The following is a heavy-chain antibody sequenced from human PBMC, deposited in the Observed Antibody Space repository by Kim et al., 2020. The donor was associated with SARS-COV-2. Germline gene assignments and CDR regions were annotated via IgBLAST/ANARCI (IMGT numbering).Heavy chain of an antibody. Sequence: SETLSLTCAVYGGSFSGYYWSWIRQPPGKGLEWIGEINHSGSTNYNPSLKSRVTISVDTSKNQFSLKLSSVTAADTAVYYCARGSLAKFGELRPDGRWFEAWGQGTLVTVSS. CDR2: INHSGST. J-gene: IGHJ5*02. CDR3: ARGSLAKFGELRPDGRWFEA. V-gene: IGHV4-34*01. CDR1: GGSFSGYY. D-gene: IGHD3-10*01.